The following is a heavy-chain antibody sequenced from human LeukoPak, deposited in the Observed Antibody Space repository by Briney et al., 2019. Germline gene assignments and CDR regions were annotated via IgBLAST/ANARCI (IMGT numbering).Heavy chain of an antibody. J-gene: IGHJ6*03. CDR3: AKGGGGRLIYYYYMDV. D-gene: IGHD3-16*01. Sequence: SRSLRLSCAASGFTFDDYAMHWVRQAPGKGLEWVSGITWNSDNIEYADSVKGRFTISRDNAKNSLYLQMNSLRAEDMALYYCAKGGGGRLIYYYYMDVWGKGTTVTVSS. V-gene: IGHV3-9*03. CDR2: ITWNSDNI. CDR1: GFTFDDYA.